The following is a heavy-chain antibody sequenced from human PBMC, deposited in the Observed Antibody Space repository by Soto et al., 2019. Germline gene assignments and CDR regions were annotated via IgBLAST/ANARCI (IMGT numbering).Heavy chain of an antibody. D-gene: IGHD4-17*01. CDR1: GASISSDDYY. CDR2: IYISGTT. Sequence: PSETLSLTCTVSGASISSDDYYWNWIRQPPGKGLEWIGYIYISGTTYYNPSLKSRVTMSIDTSKNQFSLKVNSVTAADSAVYYCAGVRLNDYGDYDADDAFDIWGQGTMVTVSS. CDR3: AGVRLNDYGDYDADDAFDI. V-gene: IGHV4-30-4*01. J-gene: IGHJ3*02.